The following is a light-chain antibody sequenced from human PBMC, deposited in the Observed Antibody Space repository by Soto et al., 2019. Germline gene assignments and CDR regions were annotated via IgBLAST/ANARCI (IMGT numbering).Light chain of an antibody. CDR2: DAS. Sequence: EIVLTQSPCTLSLSPGERATLSCRASQSVSSSSLAWYQHKPGQAPRLLMYDASSRATGIPDRFRGSGSGTDFTLTISRVEPEDFAVYYCQHYLNSAGTFGQGTRVEIK. CDR1: QSVSSSS. CDR3: QHYLNSAGT. V-gene: IGKV3-20*01. J-gene: IGKJ1*01.